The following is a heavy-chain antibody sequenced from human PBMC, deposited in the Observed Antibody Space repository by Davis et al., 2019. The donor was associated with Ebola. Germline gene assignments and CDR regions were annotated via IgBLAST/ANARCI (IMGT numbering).Heavy chain of an antibody. V-gene: IGHV1-2*06. CDR1: GYTFTDYN. CDR3: ARGHNYAHEY. CDR2: VILKSGAT. J-gene: IGHJ4*02. D-gene: IGHD4-11*01. Sequence: ASVKVSCKASGYTFTDYNIHWMRQAPGQGLEWLGRVILKSGATNYAQKFQGRVTMTRDTSISTVHMELSSLRYDDTADYYCARGHNYAHEYWGQGTLVTVSP.